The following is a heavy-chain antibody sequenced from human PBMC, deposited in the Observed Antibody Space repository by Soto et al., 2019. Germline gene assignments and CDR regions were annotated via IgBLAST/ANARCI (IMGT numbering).Heavy chain of an antibody. CDR2: IYYSGNT. V-gene: IGHV4-59*01. CDR1: GGSISPYY. J-gene: IGHJ6*02. D-gene: IGHD3-22*01. CDR3: ARDWHYYDSSRYTRVYGMDV. Sequence: SETLSLTCTVSGGSISPYYWSWIRQPPGKGLEWIGYIYYSGNTEYNPSLKSRVTISVDTSKNQFSLKLSSVTAADTAVYYCARDWHYYDSSRYTRVYGMDVWGQGTTVTVSS.